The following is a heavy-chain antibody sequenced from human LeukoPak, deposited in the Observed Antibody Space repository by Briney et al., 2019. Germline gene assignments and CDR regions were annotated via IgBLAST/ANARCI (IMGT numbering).Heavy chain of an antibody. CDR3: ARGVLPANY. Sequence: ASVKVSCKASGGSFSNYAFSWVRQAPGQGLEWMGWISAYNGNTNYAQKLQGRVTMTTDTSTSTAYMELRSLRSDDTAVYYCARGVLPANYWGQGALVTVSS. CDR1: GGSFSNYA. V-gene: IGHV1-18*01. CDR2: ISAYNGNT. J-gene: IGHJ4*02. D-gene: IGHD2-15*01.